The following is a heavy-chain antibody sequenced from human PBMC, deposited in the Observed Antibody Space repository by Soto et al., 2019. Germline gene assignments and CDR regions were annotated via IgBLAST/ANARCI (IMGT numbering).Heavy chain of an antibody. CDR1: GFTFSSYG. J-gene: IGHJ6*02. CDR3: AKDSKDYYYGMDV. CDR2: ISYDGSNK. V-gene: IGHV3-30*18. Sequence: QVPLVESGGGVVQPGRSLRLSCAASGFTFSSYGMHWVRQAPGKGLEWVAVISYDGSNKYYADSVKGRFTISRDNSKNTLYLQMTSLRAEDTAVYYCAKDSKDYYYGMDVWGQGTTVTVSS.